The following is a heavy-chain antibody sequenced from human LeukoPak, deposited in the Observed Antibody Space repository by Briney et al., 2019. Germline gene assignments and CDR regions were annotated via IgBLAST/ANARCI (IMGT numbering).Heavy chain of an antibody. CDR2: ISYDGSNK. V-gene: IGHV3-30*18. Sequence: GGSLRLSCAASGFTFSSYAMSWVRQAPGKGLEWVAVISYDGSNKYYADSVKGRFTISRDNSKNTLYLQMNSLRAEDTAVYYCAKNRSYYDSSGYYYWGQGTLVTVSS. CDR3: AKNRSYYDSSGYYY. CDR1: GFTFSSYA. D-gene: IGHD3-22*01. J-gene: IGHJ4*02.